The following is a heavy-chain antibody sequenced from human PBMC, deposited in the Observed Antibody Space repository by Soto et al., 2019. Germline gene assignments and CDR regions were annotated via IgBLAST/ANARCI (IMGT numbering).Heavy chain of an antibody. CDR2: IFGSGITT. D-gene: IGHD1-26*01. J-gene: IGHJ3*01. Sequence: PGGSLRLSCAASGVNFSSDVMNWVRQTPGKGLEWVASIFGSGITTYYADSVKGRFTISRDNSKNTLHLQLNSLRAEDTALYYCAKSQSGSFFAAFDLWGQGSLVTVSS. CDR1: GVNFSSDV. CDR3: AKSQSGSFFAAFDL. V-gene: IGHV3-23*01.